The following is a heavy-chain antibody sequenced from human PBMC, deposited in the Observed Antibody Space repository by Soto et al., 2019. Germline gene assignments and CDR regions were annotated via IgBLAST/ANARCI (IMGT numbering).Heavy chain of an antibody. CDR3: ARAADCSGGSCYGSPIDY. J-gene: IGHJ4*02. Sequence: QVQLVQSGAEVKKPGSSVKVSCKASGGTFSSYAISWVRQAPGQGLEWMGGIIPIFGTANYAQKFQGRVTITADESTSTAYMELSNLRSEDTAVYYCARAADCSGGSCYGSPIDYWGQGTLVTVSS. D-gene: IGHD2-15*01. CDR1: GGTFSSYA. V-gene: IGHV1-69*12. CDR2: IIPIFGTA.